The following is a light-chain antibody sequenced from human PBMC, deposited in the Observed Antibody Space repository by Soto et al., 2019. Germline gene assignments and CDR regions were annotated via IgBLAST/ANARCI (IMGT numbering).Light chain of an antibody. CDR3: GSWDSSLSAYV. J-gene: IGLJ1*01. CDR1: SSYVGGYNY. CDR2: DVS. V-gene: IGLV2-11*01. Sequence: QSALTQPRSVSGSPGQSVTISCTGTSSYVGGYNYVSWYQQHPGKAPKLMIYDVSKRPSGIPDRFSGSKSGTSATLGITGFQTGDEADYYCGSWDSSLSAYVFGTGTKVTVL.